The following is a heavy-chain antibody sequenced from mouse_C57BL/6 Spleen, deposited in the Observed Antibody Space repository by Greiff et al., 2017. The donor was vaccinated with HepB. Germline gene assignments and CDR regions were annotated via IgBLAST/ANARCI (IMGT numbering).Heavy chain of an antibody. J-gene: IGHJ2*01. Sequence: EVKLVESGGGLVKPGGSLKLSCAASGFTFSDYGMHWVRQAPEKGLEWVAYISSGSSTIYYADTVKGRFTISRDNAKTTLFLQMTSLRSEDTAMYYCARANYGDYFDYWGQGTTLTVSS. CDR3: ARANYGDYFDY. V-gene: IGHV5-17*01. CDR1: GFTFSDYG. CDR2: ISSGSSTI. D-gene: IGHD1-1*01.